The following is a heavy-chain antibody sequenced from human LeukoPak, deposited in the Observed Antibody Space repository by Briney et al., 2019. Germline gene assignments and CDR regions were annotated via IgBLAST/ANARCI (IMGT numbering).Heavy chain of an antibody. CDR1: GFTFSRYG. CDR2: IWYDGSKK. Sequence: GGSLRLSCAASGFTFSRYGMHWVRQAPGKGLEWVAVIWYDGSKKYYADSVRGRFTISRDNSMNTLYLQVNSLRAEDTAVYHCVRDPGTHNTGYYYDYWGQGTLVTVSS. CDR3: VRDPGTHNTGYYYDY. D-gene: IGHD3-22*01. V-gene: IGHV3-33*01. J-gene: IGHJ4*02.